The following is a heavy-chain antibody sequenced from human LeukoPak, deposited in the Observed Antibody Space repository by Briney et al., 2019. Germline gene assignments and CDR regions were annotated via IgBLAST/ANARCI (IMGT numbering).Heavy chain of an antibody. CDR3: ARGPERARVGITNYYYHYMDV. J-gene: IGHJ6*03. V-gene: IGHV3-30*02. CDR1: GFSISRYA. CDR2: IGNDGRNK. D-gene: IGHD1-26*01. Sequence: PGGSLRLSCAASGFSISRYAMHWVRRAPGKGLEWVTFIGNDGRNKKYGDSVKGRFTISRDNSKNTLSLQLSSLRGEDTAVYYCARGPERARVGITNYYYHYMDVWGTGTMVTISS.